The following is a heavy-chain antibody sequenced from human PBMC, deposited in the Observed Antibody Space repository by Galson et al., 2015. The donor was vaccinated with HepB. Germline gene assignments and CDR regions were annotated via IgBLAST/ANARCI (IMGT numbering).Heavy chain of an antibody. CDR3: ARDWTTTLYDAFDI. CDR2: FSGNGGST. D-gene: IGHD4-17*01. CDR1: GFTLSSYA. J-gene: IGHJ3*02. Sequence: SLRLSCAASGFTLSSYAMSWVRQAQGKGLEWVSTFSGNGGSTYYADSVKGRFTISRDNSKNKLYLQMNSLRAEDTAVFYCARDWTTTLYDAFDIWVQGTMVTVSS. V-gene: IGHV3-23*01.